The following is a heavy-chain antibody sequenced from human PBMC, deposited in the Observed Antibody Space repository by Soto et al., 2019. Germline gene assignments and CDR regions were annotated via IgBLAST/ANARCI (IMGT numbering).Heavy chain of an antibody. CDR3: AKRESSSWYWFDP. Sequence: QVQLQESGPGLVKPSGTLSLSCAVSNDSFTSSNWWSWVRQPPGKGLEWIGEIYHSGSTNYNPSLKSRVTISVDKSKNQLALKLYSVTAADTAVYYCAKRESSSWYWFDPWGQGTLVAVSS. V-gene: IGHV4-4*02. J-gene: IGHJ5*02. D-gene: IGHD6-13*01. CDR1: NDSFTSSNW. CDR2: IYHSGST.